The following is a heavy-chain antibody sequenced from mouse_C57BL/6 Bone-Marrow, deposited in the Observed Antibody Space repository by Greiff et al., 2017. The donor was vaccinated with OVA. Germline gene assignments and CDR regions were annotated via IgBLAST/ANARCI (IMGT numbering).Heavy chain of an antibody. Sequence: VQLKESGAELVKPGASVKLSCTASGFNINDYYMHWVKQRTEQGLEWIGRIDPEDGETKYAPKFQGKATITADTSSNTAYLQLSSLTSEDAAVYYCARALPDVAWFAYWGQGTLVTVSA. CDR1: GFNINDYY. V-gene: IGHV14-2*01. CDR2: IDPEDGET. CDR3: ARALPDVAWFAY. J-gene: IGHJ3*01.